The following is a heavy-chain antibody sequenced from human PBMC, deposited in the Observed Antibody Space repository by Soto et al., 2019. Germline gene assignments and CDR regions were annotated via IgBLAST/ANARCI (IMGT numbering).Heavy chain of an antibody. CDR2: IYQSGGP. Sequence: LQESGAGLVKASQTLSLTCAVSGDSISSGGYSWNWIRQPPGKGLEWIGYIYQSGGPSYNPSLKIRVTMSVDGSKIHFSLQLNSVTAADTAVYYCAIGRLLPAVNFDYWGQGTLVTVSS. V-gene: IGHV4-30-2*01. CDR1: GDSISSGGYS. J-gene: IGHJ4*02. D-gene: IGHD2-2*01. CDR3: AIGRLLPAVNFDY.